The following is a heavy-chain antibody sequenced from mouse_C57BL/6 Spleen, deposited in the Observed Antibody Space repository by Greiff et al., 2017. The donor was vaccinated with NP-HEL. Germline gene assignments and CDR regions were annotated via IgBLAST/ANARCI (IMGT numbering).Heavy chain of an antibody. Sequence: EVQLVESGGGLVKPGGSLKLSCAASGFTFSSYAMSWVRQTPEKRLEWVATISDGGSYTYYPDNVKGRFTISRDNAKNHLYLQMSHLKSEDTAMYYCARDRQLGRDYAMDYWGQGTSVTVSS. CDR2: ISDGGSYT. D-gene: IGHD4-1*02. CDR1: GFTFSSYA. V-gene: IGHV5-4*01. J-gene: IGHJ4*01. CDR3: ARDRQLGRDYAMDY.